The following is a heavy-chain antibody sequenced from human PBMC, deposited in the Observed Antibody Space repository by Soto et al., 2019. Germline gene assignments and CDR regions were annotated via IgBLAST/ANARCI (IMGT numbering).Heavy chain of an antibody. J-gene: IGHJ4*02. CDR1: GGSISSSSYY. Sequence: QLQLQESGPGLVKPSETLSLTCTVSGGSISSSSYYWGWIRQPPGKGLEWFGSIYYSGSTYYNPSPKSRVTISVDTSKNQFSLKLSSVTAADTAVYYCARTETDSSGYPSDYWGQGTLVTVSS. CDR3: ARTETDSSGYPSDY. CDR2: IYYSGST. V-gene: IGHV4-39*01. D-gene: IGHD3-22*01.